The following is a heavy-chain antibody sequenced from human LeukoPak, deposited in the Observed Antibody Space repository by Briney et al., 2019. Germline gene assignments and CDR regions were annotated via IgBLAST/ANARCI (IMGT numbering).Heavy chain of an antibody. Sequence: GGSLRLSCAASKLTFSSYTMNWARQAPGKGLEWVSSITSTSSYIYYADSVKGRFTISRDNAKNSLYLQMNSLRAEDTAVYYCARDRYDTTGYVTPDDAFDIWGQGTMVTVSS. CDR1: KLTFSSYT. D-gene: IGHD3-22*01. J-gene: IGHJ3*02. CDR3: ARDRYDTTGYVTPDDAFDI. CDR2: ITSTSSYI. V-gene: IGHV3-21*01.